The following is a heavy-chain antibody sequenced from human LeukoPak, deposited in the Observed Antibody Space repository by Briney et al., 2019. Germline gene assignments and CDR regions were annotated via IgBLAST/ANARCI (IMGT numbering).Heavy chain of an antibody. CDR3: ACITMVRGVTNSEG. D-gene: IGHD3-10*01. J-gene: IGHJ4*02. V-gene: IGHV3-30*03. Sequence: PGGSLRLSCAASGFTLSSYGMHWVRQAPGKGLEWVAVISYDGSNKYYADSVKGRFTISRDNSKNTLYLRMNSLRAEDTAVYYCACITMVRGVTNSEGWGQGTLVTVSS. CDR2: ISYDGSNK. CDR1: GFTLSSYG.